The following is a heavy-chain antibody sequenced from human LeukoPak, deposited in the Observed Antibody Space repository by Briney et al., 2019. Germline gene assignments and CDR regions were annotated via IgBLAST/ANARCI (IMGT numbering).Heavy chain of an antibody. J-gene: IGHJ1*01. CDR3: ANDWSPRWLVLRDDSEYFHH. CDR2: VSGSGHTT. D-gene: IGHD6-19*01. Sequence: PGGSLRLSCAASGFTFSSYALSWVRQAPGKGMEWVSTVSGSGHTTYYADSVKGRFTISRDNSKSTVYLQMSSLRVEDTAVYTCANDWSPRWLVLRDDSEYFHHWGQGTLVTVSS. CDR1: GFTFSSYA. V-gene: IGHV3-23*01.